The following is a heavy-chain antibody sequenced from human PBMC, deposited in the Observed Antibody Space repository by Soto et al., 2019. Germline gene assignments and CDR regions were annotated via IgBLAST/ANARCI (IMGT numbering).Heavy chain of an antibody. CDR1: GGSISSYY. D-gene: IGHD3-3*01. CDR3: ARSFYDFWSGPTLNYGMDV. V-gene: IGHV4-59*08. CDR2: IYYSGST. Sequence: SETLSLTCTVSGGSISSYYWSWIRQPPGKGLEWIGYIYYSGSTNYNPSLKSRVTISVDTSKNQFSLKLSSVTAADTAVYYCARSFYDFWSGPTLNYGMDVWGRGTTVTVSS. J-gene: IGHJ6*02.